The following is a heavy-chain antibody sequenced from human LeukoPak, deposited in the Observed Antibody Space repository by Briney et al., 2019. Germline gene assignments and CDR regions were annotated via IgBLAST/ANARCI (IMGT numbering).Heavy chain of an antibody. CDR3: ARGTGDPSSGWAPTGY. CDR2: IIPILGIA. J-gene: IGHJ4*02. CDR1: RGTFSSYA. Sequence: ASVKVSCKASRGTFSSYAISWLRQAPGQGLEWMGRIIPILGIANYAQKFQGRVTITADKSTSTASMELSSLRSEDTAVYYCARGTGDPSSGWAPTGYWGQGTLVTVSS. D-gene: IGHD6-19*01. V-gene: IGHV1-69*04.